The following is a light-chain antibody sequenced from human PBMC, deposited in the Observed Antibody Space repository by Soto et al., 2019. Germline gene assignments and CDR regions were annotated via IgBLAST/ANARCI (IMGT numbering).Light chain of an antibody. CDR3: CSYAGSSVYV. V-gene: IGLV2-23*02. Sequence: QSVLTQVASVSGSPGQSITFSCTGTSSVVGTFNLVSWYQQHPGKAPRLMIYEVIKRPSGVSNRFSGSKSGNTASLTISGLQAEDEADYSCCSYAGSSVYVFGTGTKVTVL. CDR2: EVI. CDR1: SSVVGTFNL. J-gene: IGLJ1*01.